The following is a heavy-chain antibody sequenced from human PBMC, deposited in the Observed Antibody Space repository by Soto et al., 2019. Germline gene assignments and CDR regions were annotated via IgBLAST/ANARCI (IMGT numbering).Heavy chain of an antibody. CDR2: IYYSGTT. CDR1: GGSISSGGYY. J-gene: IGHJ4*02. V-gene: IGHV4-31*03. CDR3: ARTPLD. Sequence: QVQLQESGPGLVKPSQTLSLTCTVSGGSISSGGYYWSWIRQHPGKGLEWIGYIYYSGTTYYNPXXXSRVTISVDTSKXQXXLKLSSVTAADXXXYYCARTPLDWGQGTLVTVSS.